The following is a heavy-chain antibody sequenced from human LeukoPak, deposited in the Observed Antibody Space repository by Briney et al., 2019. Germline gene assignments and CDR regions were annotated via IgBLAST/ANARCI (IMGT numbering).Heavy chain of an antibody. D-gene: IGHD4-17*01. CDR1: GFTFSSYW. J-gene: IGHJ4*02. CDR3: ARGRTVTTLDY. V-gene: IGHV3-21*01. CDR2: ISSSSSYI. Sequence: GGSLRLSCAASGFTFSSYWMSWVRQAPGKGLEWVSSISSSSSYIYYADSVKGRFTISRDNAKNSLYLQMNSLRAEDTAVYYCARGRTVTTLDYWGQGTLVTVSS.